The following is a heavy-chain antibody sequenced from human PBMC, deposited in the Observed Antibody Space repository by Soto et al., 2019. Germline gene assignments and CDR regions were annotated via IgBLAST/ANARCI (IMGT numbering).Heavy chain of an antibody. CDR2: ISGSGDDT. J-gene: IGHJ4*02. V-gene: IGHV3-23*01. CDR1: GFTFSNFA. D-gene: IGHD1-1*01. Sequence: QLLESGGGFVQPGGSLRLSCVASGFTFSNFAMAWVRQAPGEGLEWVSAISGSGDDTFYADSMKGRFTISRDNCKDTLYLQINSLRAEDTAVHYCANPIPKTGTTFGFWGQGTLVTVSS. CDR3: ANPIPKTGTTFGF.